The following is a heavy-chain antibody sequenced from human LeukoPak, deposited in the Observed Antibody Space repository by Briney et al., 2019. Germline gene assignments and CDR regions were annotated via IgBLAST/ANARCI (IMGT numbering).Heavy chain of an antibody. CDR2: IKQDGSEK. D-gene: IGHD1-26*01. V-gene: IGHV3-7*01. CDR1: GFTFSSYE. J-gene: IGHJ3*02. CDR3: ARSGRGGAFDI. Sequence: GGSLRLSCAASGFTFSSYEMNWVRQAPGKGLEWVANIKQDGSEKYYVDSVKGRFTISRDNAKNSLYLRMNSLRAEDTAVYFCARSGRGGAFDIWGQGTMVTVSS.